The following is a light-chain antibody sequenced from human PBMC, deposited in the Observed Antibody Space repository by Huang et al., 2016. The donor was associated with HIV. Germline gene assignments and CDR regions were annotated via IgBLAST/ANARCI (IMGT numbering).Light chain of an antibody. CDR2: GAS. CDR1: QSFSNK. CDR3: QQYNNWPGT. J-gene: IGKJ1*01. Sequence: EIVMTQSPATLSVSPGERATLSCWASQSFSNKLAWYQQKPGQAPRLLIYGASTRATGSPARFSGSGSGTEFTLTISSLQSEDFAVYYCQQYNNWPGTFGQGTKVEIK. V-gene: IGKV3-15*01.